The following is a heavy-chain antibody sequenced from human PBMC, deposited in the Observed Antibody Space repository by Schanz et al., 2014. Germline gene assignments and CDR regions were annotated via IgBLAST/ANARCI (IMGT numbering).Heavy chain of an antibody. CDR1: GFTFSTYA. V-gene: IGHV3-23*01. CDR3: AKDLAAVGVFDY. Sequence: VQLLESGGGLVQPGGSLRLSCSASGFTFSTYAMSWARQTPGKGLEWVSSITTGGNTYYRDSVKGRFIVSRDNSKNTLYLEMNRLRVDDTAVYYCAKDLAAVGVFDYWGQGSLVTVSP. CDR2: ITTGGNT. D-gene: IGHD6-13*01. J-gene: IGHJ4*02.